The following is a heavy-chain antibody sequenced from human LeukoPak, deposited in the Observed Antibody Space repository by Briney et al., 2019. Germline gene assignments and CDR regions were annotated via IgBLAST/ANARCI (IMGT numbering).Heavy chain of an antibody. CDR1: GFTFSNSA. CDR3: AELGITMIGGV. V-gene: IGHV3-23*01. D-gene: IGHD3-10*02. J-gene: IGHJ6*04. CDR2: ISGSGGRT. Sequence: PGGSLRLSCAASGFTFSNSAMSWVRQAPGKGLEWVSGISGSGGRTYYADSVKGRFTISRDNAKNSLYLQMNSLRAEDTAVYYCAELGITMIGGVWGKGTTVTISS.